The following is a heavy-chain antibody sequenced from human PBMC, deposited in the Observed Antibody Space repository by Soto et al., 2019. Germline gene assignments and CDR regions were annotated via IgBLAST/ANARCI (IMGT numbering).Heavy chain of an antibody. D-gene: IGHD2-2*02. J-gene: IGHJ6*02. CDR1: GGSFSGYY. V-gene: IGHV4-34*01. Sequence: SSETLSLTCAVYGGSFSGYYWSWIRQPPGKGLEWIGEINHSGSTNYNPSLKSRVTISVDTSKNQFSLRLSSVTAADTAVYYCARGRVRVVPAAIKGGYYYYGMDVWGQGTTVTVSS. CDR3: ARGRVRVVPAAIKGGYYYYGMDV. CDR2: INHSGST.